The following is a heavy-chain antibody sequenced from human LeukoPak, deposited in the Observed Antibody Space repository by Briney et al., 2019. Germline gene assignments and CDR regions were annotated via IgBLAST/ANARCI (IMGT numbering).Heavy chain of an antibody. CDR2: INPNSGGT. Sequence: ASVKVSCKASGYTFTGYYMHWVRQAPGQGLEWMGWINPNSGGTNYAQKFQGRVTMTRDTSISTAYMELSRLRSDDTAVYYCARGTYYYGSGSYEFDPWGQGTLVTVSS. J-gene: IGHJ5*02. V-gene: IGHV1-2*02. D-gene: IGHD3-10*01. CDR3: ARGTYYYGSGSYEFDP. CDR1: GYTFTGYY.